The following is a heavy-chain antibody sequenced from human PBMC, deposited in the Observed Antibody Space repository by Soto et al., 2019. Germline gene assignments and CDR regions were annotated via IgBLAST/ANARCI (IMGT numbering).Heavy chain of an antibody. CDR3: ARVNGDYPPGLDY. J-gene: IGHJ4*02. CDR2: IYSGGST. V-gene: IGHV3-66*01. D-gene: IGHD4-17*01. Sequence: EVQLVESGGGLVQPGGSLRLSCAASGFTVSSNYMSWVRQAPGKGLEWVSVIYSGGSTYYADSVKGRFTISRDNSKNTLYRQMNSLRAEDTAVYYCARVNGDYPPGLDYWGQGTLVTVSS. CDR1: GFTVSSNY.